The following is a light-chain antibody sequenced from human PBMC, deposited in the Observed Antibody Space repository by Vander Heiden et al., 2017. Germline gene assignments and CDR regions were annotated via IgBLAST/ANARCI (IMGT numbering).Light chain of an antibody. V-gene: IGKV1-5*03. J-gene: IGKJ2*01. CDR3: QQYNSYSYT. CDR1: QSISSW. CDR2: KAS. Sequence: DIQMPQSPSILSASVGDRVTITCRASQSISSWLAWYQQKPGKAPKLLIYKASSLESGVPSRFSGSGSGTEFTLTISSLQPDDFATYYCQQYNSYSYTFGQGTKLEIK.